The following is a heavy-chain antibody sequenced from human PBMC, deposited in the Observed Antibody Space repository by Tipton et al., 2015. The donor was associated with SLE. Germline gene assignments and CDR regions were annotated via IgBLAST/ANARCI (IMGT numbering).Heavy chain of an antibody. V-gene: IGHV3-21*03. Sequence: SLRLSCAASGFTFSSYSMNWVRQAPGKGLEWVSSISSSSSYIYYADSVKGRFTISRDNAKNSLYLQMNSLRAEDTAVYYCARRRGSGRSFDYWGQGTLVTVSS. CDR2: ISSSSSYI. CDR1: GFTFSSYS. J-gene: IGHJ4*02. D-gene: IGHD3-10*01. CDR3: ARRRGSGRSFDY.